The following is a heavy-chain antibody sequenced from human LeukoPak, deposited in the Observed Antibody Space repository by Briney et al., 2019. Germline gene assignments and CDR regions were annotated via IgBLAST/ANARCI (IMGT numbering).Heavy chain of an antibody. Sequence: ASVKVSCKASGYTFTSYYMHWVLQAPGQGLEWMGIINPSGGSTSYAQKFQGRVTMTRDMSTSTVYMELSSLRSEDTAVYYCARGDYGSGGYYYYYMDVWGKGTTVTVSS. J-gene: IGHJ6*03. CDR3: ARGDYGSGGYYYYYMDV. V-gene: IGHV1-46*01. CDR1: GYTFTSYY. D-gene: IGHD3-10*01. CDR2: INPSGGST.